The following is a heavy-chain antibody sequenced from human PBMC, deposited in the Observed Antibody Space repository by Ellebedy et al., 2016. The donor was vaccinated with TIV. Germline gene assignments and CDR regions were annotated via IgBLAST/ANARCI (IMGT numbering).Heavy chain of an antibody. Sequence: GESLKISXAASGFTFSSYAMSWVRQAPGKGLEWVSAISGSGGSTYYADSVKGRFTISRDNSKNTLYLQMNSLRAEDTAVYYCAKDPPTGRAGDYWGQGTLVTVSS. CDR1: GFTFSSYA. CDR3: AKDPPTGRAGDY. CDR2: ISGSGGST. V-gene: IGHV3-23*01. D-gene: IGHD1-14*01. J-gene: IGHJ4*02.